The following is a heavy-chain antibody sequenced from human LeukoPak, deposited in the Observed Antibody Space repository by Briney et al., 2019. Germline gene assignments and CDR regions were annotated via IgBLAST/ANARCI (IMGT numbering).Heavy chain of an antibody. J-gene: IGHJ6*03. CDR1: GVSISSTYYY. V-gene: IGHV4-39*07. CDR3: ARSSGDPYDFWSGYYNYYYYYYMDV. Sequence: PSETLSLTCIVSGVSISSTYYYWACIRQPPGKGLEWIGSIDYSGSTYSNPSLKSRVIISVNTSKNQISLKLNSVTAADTAVYYCARSSGDPYDFWSGYYNYYYYYYMDVWGKGTTVTVSS. CDR2: IDYSGST. D-gene: IGHD3-3*01.